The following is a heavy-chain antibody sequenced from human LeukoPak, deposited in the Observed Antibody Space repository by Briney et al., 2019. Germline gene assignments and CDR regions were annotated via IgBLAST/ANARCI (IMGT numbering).Heavy chain of an antibody. J-gene: IGHJ3*02. Sequence: EASETLSLTCTVSGYSISSGYYWGWIRQPPGKGLEWIGSIYHSGSTYYNPSLKSRVTISVDTSKNQFSLKLSSVTAADTAVYYCARDGVTRSVITYAFDIWGQGTMVTVSS. CDR2: IYHSGST. CDR1: GYSISSGYY. D-gene: IGHD3-22*01. V-gene: IGHV4-38-2*02. CDR3: ARDGVTRSVITYAFDI.